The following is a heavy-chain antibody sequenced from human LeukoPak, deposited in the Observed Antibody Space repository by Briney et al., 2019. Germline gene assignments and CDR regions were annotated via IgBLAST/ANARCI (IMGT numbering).Heavy chain of an antibody. J-gene: IGHJ3*02. CDR3: ARPRDGYNYGAFDI. D-gene: IGHD5-24*01. CDR2: IWYDGSKK. CDR1: GFTFSSYA. Sequence: PERSLTLSCAASGFTFSSYAMHWVRQAPGKGLEWVAVIWYDGSKKYYGDPVKGRFTVSRDNSKNTLYLQMNSLRAEDTAVYSCARPRDGYNYGAFDIWGQGTMVTVSS. V-gene: IGHV3-33*01.